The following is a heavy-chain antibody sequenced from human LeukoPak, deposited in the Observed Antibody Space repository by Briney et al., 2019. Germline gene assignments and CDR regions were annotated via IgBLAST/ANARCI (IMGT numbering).Heavy chain of an antibody. CDR1: GFTFTTYG. J-gene: IGHJ4*02. V-gene: IGHV3-21*01. CDR2: ISFSGSYI. Sequence: GGSLRLSCAASGFTFTTYGFNWVRQAPGKGLEWVSSISFSGSYIYYADSVKGRFTISRDNAKNSEYLQMNSLRDDDTAVYYCARGTGTGWRFDFWGQGTLVTVPS. D-gene: IGHD3/OR15-3a*01. CDR3: ARGTGTGWRFDF.